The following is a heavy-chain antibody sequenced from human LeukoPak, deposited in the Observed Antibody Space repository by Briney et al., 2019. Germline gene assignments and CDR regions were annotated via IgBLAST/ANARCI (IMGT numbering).Heavy chain of an antibody. CDR2: IYHSGST. J-gene: IGHJ4*02. D-gene: IGHD3-10*01. Sequence: PSETLSLTCTVSGGSISSGDYYWSWIRQPPGKGLEWIGSIYHSGSTYYNPSLKSRVTISVDTSKNQFSLKLSSVTAADTAVYYCARRTYGFSPFDYWGQGTLVTVSS. V-gene: IGHV4-39*07. CDR3: ARRTYGFSPFDY. CDR1: GGSISSGDYY.